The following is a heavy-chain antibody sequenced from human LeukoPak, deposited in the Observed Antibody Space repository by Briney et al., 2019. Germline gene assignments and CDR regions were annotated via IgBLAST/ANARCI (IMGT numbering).Heavy chain of an antibody. D-gene: IGHD4-11*01. J-gene: IGHJ4*02. V-gene: IGHV1-69*01. Sequence: PVKVSCKASGGTFSSYAISWVRQAPGQGLEWMGGIIPIFGTANYAQKFQGRVTITADESTSTAYMELSSLRSEDTAVYYCATDYSNFNYFDYWGQGTLVTVSS. CDR1: GGTFSSYA. CDR3: ATDYSNFNYFDY. CDR2: IIPIFGTA.